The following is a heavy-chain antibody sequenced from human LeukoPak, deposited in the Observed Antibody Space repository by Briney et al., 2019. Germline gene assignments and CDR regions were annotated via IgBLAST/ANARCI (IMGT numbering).Heavy chain of an antibody. J-gene: IGHJ4*02. CDR2: IYYSGST. D-gene: IGHD5-12*01. V-gene: IGHV4-59*08. CDR1: GGSMSSYY. Sequence: SETLSLTCTVSGGSMSSYYWSGIQQPPGKGLEWIGYIYYSGSTNYNPSLKSRVTISVDTSMNQFSLKLSSVTAADTAVYYCAKGYSGYYFDYWGQGTLVTVSS. CDR3: AKGYSGYYFDY.